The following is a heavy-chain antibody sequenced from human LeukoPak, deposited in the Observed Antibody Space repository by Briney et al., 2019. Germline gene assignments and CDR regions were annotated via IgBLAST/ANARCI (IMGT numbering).Heavy chain of an antibody. V-gene: IGHV1-8*03. J-gene: IGHJ4*02. CDR3: ARPARGYYDFWSGYYLVV. CDR2: MNPNSGNT. Sequence: ASVKVSCKASGYTFISYDINWVRQATGQGLEWMGWMNPNSGNTGYAQKFQGRVTITRNTSISTAYMELSSLRSEDTAVYYCARPARGYYDFWSGYYLVVWGQGTLVTVSS. D-gene: IGHD3-3*01. CDR1: GYTFISYD.